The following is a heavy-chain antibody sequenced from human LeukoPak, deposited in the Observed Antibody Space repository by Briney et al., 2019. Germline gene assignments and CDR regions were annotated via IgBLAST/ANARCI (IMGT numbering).Heavy chain of an antibody. Sequence: GRSLRLSCAASGFTFSSYGMHWVRQAPGKGLERVAVISYDGSNKYYADSVKGRFTISRDNSKNTLYLQMNSLRAEDTAVYYCARSLAPQEYFDLWGRGTLVTVSS. CDR3: ARSLAPQEYFDL. D-gene: IGHD3-16*01. CDR2: ISYDGSNK. CDR1: GFTFSSYG. V-gene: IGHV3-30*03. J-gene: IGHJ2*01.